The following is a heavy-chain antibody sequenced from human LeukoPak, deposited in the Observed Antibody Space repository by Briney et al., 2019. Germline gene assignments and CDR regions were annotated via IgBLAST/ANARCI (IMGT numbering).Heavy chain of an antibody. D-gene: IGHD3-10*01. CDR3: ARDMVRGDFDY. CDR2: INPSGGST. CDR1: GYTFTSYY. Sequence: GASVKVSCKASGYTFTSYYMHWVRQAPGQGLEWMGIINPSGGSTSYAQKFQGRVTMTTDTSTSTAYMELRSLRSDDTAVYYCARDMVRGDFDYWGQGTLVTVSS. V-gene: IGHV1-46*01. J-gene: IGHJ4*02.